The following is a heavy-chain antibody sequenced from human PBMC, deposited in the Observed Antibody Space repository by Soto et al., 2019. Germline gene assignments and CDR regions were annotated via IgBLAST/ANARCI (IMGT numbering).Heavy chain of an antibody. V-gene: IGHV3-23*01. D-gene: IGHD3-22*01. CDR3: AKGSTYYYDGSCYHPALHYFDS. Sequence: GGSLRLSCPASGFTFSSSAMSWVRQAPGKGLEWVSAISVGGGSTFYVDSVHGRFTISRDNSKNTLYLQMNSLRAEDLAVYDCAKGSTYYYDGSCYHPALHYFDSWGQGTLVTVSS. CDR1: GFTFSSSA. J-gene: IGHJ4*02. CDR2: ISVGGGST.